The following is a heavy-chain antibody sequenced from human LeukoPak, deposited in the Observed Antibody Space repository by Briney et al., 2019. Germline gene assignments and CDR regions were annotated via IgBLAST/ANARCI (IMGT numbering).Heavy chain of an antibody. Sequence: SETLSLTCAVYGGSFSGYYWSWIRQPPGKGLEWIGEINHSGSTNYNPSLKSRVTISVDTSKNQFSLKLSSVTAADTAVYYCARLIDGTGWGQGTLVTVSS. CDR2: INHSGST. CDR3: ARLIDGTG. V-gene: IGHV4-34*01. D-gene: IGHD5-24*01. CDR1: GGSFSGYY. J-gene: IGHJ4*02.